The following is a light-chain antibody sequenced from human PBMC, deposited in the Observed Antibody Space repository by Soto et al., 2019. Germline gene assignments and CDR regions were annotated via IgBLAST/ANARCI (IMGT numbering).Light chain of an antibody. CDR2: DN. CDR3: AAWDASLNGVV. CDR1: SSNIGSKP. Sequence: QSVLTQPPSASGTPGLRVTFFCSGSSSNIGSKPVSWYQLLPGTAPKLLIYDNERPSGVPDRFSGSKSGTSASLAISGIQSEDAADYYCAAWDASLNGVVFGGGTTVTVL. V-gene: IGLV1-44*01. J-gene: IGLJ2*01.